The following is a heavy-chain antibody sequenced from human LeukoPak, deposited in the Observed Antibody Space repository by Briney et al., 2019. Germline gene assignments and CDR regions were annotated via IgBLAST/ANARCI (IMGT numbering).Heavy chain of an antibody. CDR3: ARVGDGYNYGGSFDY. D-gene: IGHD5-24*01. Sequence: GASVKVSCKASGYTFTSYGISWVRQAPGQGLEWMGWISAYNGNTNYAQKLQGRVTMTTDTSTSTAYMELRSLRSDDTAVYYCARVGDGYNYGGSFDYWGQGTLVTVSS. CDR1: GYTFTSYG. V-gene: IGHV1-18*01. CDR2: ISAYNGNT. J-gene: IGHJ4*02.